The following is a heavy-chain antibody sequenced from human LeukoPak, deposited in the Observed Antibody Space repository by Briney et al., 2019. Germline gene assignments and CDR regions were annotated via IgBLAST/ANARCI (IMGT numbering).Heavy chain of an antibody. CDR1: GYTFTIYY. CDR2: INPNSGAT. V-gene: IGHV1-2*02. CDR3: ARNPPYCTSTDCYNDY. J-gene: IGHJ4*02. Sequence: GSVKVSCKASGYTFTIYYMHWVRQAPGQGLEWMGWINPNSGATTYAQRFQGRVTMTRDTSISTAYMELSGLTSDDTGVYYCARNPPYCTSTDCYNDYWGQGTLVTVSS. D-gene: IGHD2-2*02.